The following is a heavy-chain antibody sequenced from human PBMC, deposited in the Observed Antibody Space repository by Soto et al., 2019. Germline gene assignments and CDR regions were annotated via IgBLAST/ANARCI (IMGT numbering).Heavy chain of an antibody. CDR1: GYTFTSYA. Sequence: ASVKVSCKASGYTFTSYAMNWVRQAPGQGLEWMGWINTNTGNPTYAHGFTGRFVFSLDTSVSTAYLQICSLKSEDTAVYYFARDLPHPFWYDFWSGCYTGLGYYGMDVWGQGTTVTVSS. D-gene: IGHD3-3*01. J-gene: IGHJ6*02. V-gene: IGHV7-4-1*01. CDR3: ARDLPHPFWYDFWSGCYTGLGYYGMDV. CDR2: INTNTGNP.